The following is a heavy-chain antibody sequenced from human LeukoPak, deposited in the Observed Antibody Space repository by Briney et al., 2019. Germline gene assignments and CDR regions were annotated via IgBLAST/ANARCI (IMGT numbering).Heavy chain of an antibody. CDR3: ASLVVVAATFDY. CDR2: IYYSGST. CDR1: GGSNSSSSYY. Sequence: PSETLSLTCTVSGGSNSSSSYYWGWIRQPPGKGLEWIGSIYYSGSTYYNPSLKSRVTISVDTSKNQFSLKLSSVTAADTAVYYCASLVVVAATFDYWGQGTLVTVSS. J-gene: IGHJ4*02. D-gene: IGHD2-15*01. V-gene: IGHV4-39*01.